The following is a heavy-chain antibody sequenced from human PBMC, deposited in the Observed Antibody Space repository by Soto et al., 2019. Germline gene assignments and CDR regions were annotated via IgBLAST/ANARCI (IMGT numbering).Heavy chain of an antibody. CDR1: GGSFSGYY. Sequence: LSLTCAVYGGSFSGYYWSWIRQPPGKGLEWIGEINHSGSTNYNPSLKSRVMMSVDTSKKQFSLKLRSVTAADTAVYYCVRDGTKTLRDWFDPWGQGISVTVSS. J-gene: IGHJ5*02. CDR3: VRDGTKTLRDWFDP. D-gene: IGHD1-1*01. V-gene: IGHV4-34*01. CDR2: INHSGST.